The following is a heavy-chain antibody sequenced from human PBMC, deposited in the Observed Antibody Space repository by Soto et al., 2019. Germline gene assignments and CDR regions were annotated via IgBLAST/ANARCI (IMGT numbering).Heavy chain of an antibody. J-gene: IGHJ6*02. CDR1: GDSVSSNSAA. V-gene: IGHV6-1*01. Sequence: PSQTLSLTCAISGDSVSSNSAAWNWIRQSPSRGLEWLGRTCYRSKWYNDYAVSVKSRVTINPDTSKNQFSLQLNSVTPEDTAVYYCARLGLPARYYYYGMDVWGQGTTVTVSS. CDR3: ARLGLPARYYYYGMDV. CDR2: TCYRSKWYN. D-gene: IGHD3-16*02.